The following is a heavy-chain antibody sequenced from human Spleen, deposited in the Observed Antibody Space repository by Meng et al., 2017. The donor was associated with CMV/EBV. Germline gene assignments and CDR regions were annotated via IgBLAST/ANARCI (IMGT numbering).Heavy chain of an antibody. CDR2: ISGSGGST. V-gene: IGHV3-23*01. CDR3: AKDVSLFGVVMPLFDP. Sequence: GESLKISCAASGFTFSSYAMSWVRQAPGKGLEWVSAISGSGGSTYYADSVKGRFTISRDNSKNTLYLQMNSLRAEDTAVYYCAKDVSLFGVVMPLFDPWGQGTLVTVSS. D-gene: IGHD3-3*01. J-gene: IGHJ5*02. CDR1: GFTFSSYA.